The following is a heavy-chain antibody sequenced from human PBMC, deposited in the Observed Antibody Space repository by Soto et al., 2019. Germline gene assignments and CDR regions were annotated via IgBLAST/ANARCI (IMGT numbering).Heavy chain of an antibody. V-gene: IGHV3-7*03. CDR2: IKEDGTEQ. J-gene: IGHJ5*02. CDR1: GFSFSGYW. CDR3: VITTSTVSYWFDP. D-gene: IGHD4-4*01. Sequence: GGSLRLSCAASGFSFSGYWMSWVRQAPGKGPEWVANIKEDGTEQHYVDSVKGRFTISRDNSENSLFLQMNNLRAEDSAIYYCVITTSTVSYWFDPWGPGTQVTAPQ.